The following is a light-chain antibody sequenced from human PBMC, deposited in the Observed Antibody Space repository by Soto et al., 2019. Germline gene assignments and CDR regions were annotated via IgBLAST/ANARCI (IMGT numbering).Light chain of an antibody. Sequence: EIVLTQSPGTLSLSPGERTTLSCRASQSVRSSYLAWYQQKPGQAPRLLICGASSRATGIPDRFSGSGSGTDFTLTISRLEPEDFAVYYCQQYGSSPRLTFGGGTRVEIK. CDR2: GAS. V-gene: IGKV3-20*01. CDR1: QSVRSSY. CDR3: QQYGSSPRLT. J-gene: IGKJ4*01.